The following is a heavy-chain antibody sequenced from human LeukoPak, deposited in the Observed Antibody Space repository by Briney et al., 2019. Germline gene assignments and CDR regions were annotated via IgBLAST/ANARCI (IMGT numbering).Heavy chain of an antibody. D-gene: IGHD6-13*01. CDR3: ARGIAAADY. V-gene: IGHV4-59*01. Sequence: SETLSLTCTVSGGSISSYYWSWIRQPPGKGLEWIGYIYYSGSTNYNPSLKSRVTISVDTSKNQFSLKLSSVTAAVTAVYYCARGIAAADYWGQGTLVTVSS. J-gene: IGHJ4*02. CDR1: GGSISSYY. CDR2: IYYSGST.